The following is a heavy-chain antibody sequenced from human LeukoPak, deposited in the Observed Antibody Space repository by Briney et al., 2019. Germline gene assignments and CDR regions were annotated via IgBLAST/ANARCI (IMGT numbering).Heavy chain of an antibody. V-gene: IGHV3-30*04. J-gene: IGHJ5*02. CDR3: ARGQGGTGYNWFDP. CDR2: ISYDGSNK. D-gene: IGHD1-1*01. Sequence: RPGGSLRLSCAASGFTFSSYAMHWVRQAPGKGLEWVAVISYDGSNKYYADSVKGRFTISRDNSKNTLYLQMNSLRAEDTAVYYCARGQGGTGYNWFDPWGQGTLVTVSS. CDR1: GFTFSSYA.